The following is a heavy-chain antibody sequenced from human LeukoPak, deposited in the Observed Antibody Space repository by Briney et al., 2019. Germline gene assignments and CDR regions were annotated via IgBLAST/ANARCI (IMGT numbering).Heavy chain of an antibody. D-gene: IGHD2-21*02. CDR1: RFSFNPDT. Sequence: PGGSLRLSCAVSRFSFNPDTMNWVRQAPGKGLEWLSSISNSGQSKYYADSVRGRFIISRDNAKKLLELQMNSLRAEDTAVYYCVRGDRRDLWGQGTLVTVSS. CDR2: ISNSGQSK. J-gene: IGHJ4*02. CDR3: VRGDRRDL. V-gene: IGHV3-21*01.